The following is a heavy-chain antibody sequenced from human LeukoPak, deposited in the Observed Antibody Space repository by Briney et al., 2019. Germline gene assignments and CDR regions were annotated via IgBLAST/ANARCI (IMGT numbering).Heavy chain of an antibody. J-gene: IGHJ4*02. CDR2: IYYSGST. CDR1: GGSITSYY. Sequence: SETLSLTCTVSGGSITSYYWSWIRQPPGKGLELIGYIYYSGSTNYNPSLKSRVTMSVDTSKNQFSLTLSSVTAADTAVYYCAGTITYYYDSGSYGFDYWGQGNLVTVSS. CDR3: AGTITYYYDSGSYGFDY. V-gene: IGHV4-59*01. D-gene: IGHD3-10*01.